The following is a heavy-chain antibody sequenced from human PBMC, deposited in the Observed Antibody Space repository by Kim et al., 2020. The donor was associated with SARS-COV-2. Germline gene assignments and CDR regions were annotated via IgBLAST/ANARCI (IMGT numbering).Heavy chain of an antibody. CDR3: ARDPPHTAAAGTPTDY. V-gene: IGHV7-4-1*02. CDR1: GYTFTSYA. Sequence: ASVKVSCKASGYTFTSYAMNWVRQAPGQGLEWMGWINTNTGNPTYAQGFTGRFVFSLDTSVSTAYLQISSLKAEDTAVYYCARDPPHTAAAGTPTDYWGQGTLVTVSS. D-gene: IGHD6-13*01. J-gene: IGHJ4*02. CDR2: INTNTGNP.